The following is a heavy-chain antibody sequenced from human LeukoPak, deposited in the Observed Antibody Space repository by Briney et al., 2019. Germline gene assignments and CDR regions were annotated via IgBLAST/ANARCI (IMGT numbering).Heavy chain of an antibody. D-gene: IGHD6-13*01. CDR2: IWYDGSNK. Sequence: GGSLRLSCAASGFTFSSYGMHWVRQAPGKGLEWVAVIWYDGSNKYNADSVNGRFTISRDNSKNTLYLQMNSLRAEDTAVYYCARTAAGAFFFDYWGQGTLVTVSS. J-gene: IGHJ4*02. CDR3: ARTAAGAFFFDY. V-gene: IGHV3-33*01. CDR1: GFTFSSYG.